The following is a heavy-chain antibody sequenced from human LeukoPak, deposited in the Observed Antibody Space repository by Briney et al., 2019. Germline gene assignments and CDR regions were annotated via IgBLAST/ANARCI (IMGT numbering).Heavy chain of an antibody. J-gene: IGHJ6*02. Sequence: GESLKISCKGSGYSFTSYWIAWVRQMPGKGLEWMGIIYLGGSDMRYSPSFQGQVTISADKSISTAYLQWSSLKASDTAMYYCATDSTRYDSSGYYYYYYGMDVWGQGTTVTVSS. CDR2: IYLGGSDM. D-gene: IGHD3-22*01. V-gene: IGHV5-51*01. CDR1: GYSFTSYW. CDR3: ATDSTRYDSSGYYYYYYGMDV.